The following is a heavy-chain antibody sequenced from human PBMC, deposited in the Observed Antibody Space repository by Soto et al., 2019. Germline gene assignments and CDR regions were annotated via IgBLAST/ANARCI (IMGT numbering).Heavy chain of an antibody. Sequence: PTLVNPTQTLTLTCSFSGFSLSTSGMCVSWIRQPPGKALEWLGRIDWDDDKYYNPSLKTRLTISKDTSKNQVLLTMTNMDPVDTATYYCARTVLRFWEWRYYYMDVWGKGTTVTVSS. J-gene: IGHJ6*03. V-gene: IGHV2-70*11. CDR3: ARTVLRFWEWRYYYMDV. CDR1: GFSLSTSGMC. D-gene: IGHD3-3*01. CDR2: IDWDDDK.